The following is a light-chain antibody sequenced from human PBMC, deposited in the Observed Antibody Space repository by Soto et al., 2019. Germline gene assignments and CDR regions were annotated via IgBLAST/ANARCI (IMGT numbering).Light chain of an antibody. V-gene: IGKV3-15*01. CDR1: QSLGRY. CDR2: GAS. CDR3: QQYNNWPPWT. J-gene: IGKJ1*01. Sequence: EIVMTQSPATLSVSPGESATLSCRASQSLGRYLAWYQQKPGQAPRLLIYGASTRATGIPARFSGSGSGTEFTLTISSLQSEDFAVYYCQQYNNWPPWTFGQGTKVDIK.